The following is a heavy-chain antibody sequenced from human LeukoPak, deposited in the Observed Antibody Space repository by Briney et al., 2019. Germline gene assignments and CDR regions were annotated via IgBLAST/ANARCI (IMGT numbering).Heavy chain of an antibody. J-gene: IGHJ6*02. D-gene: IGHD2-2*01. Sequence: GASVKVSCKASGYTFTSYGISWVRQAPGQGLEWMGWISAYNGNTNYAQKLQGRVTMTTDTSTSTAYMELRSLRSDDTAVYYCARDPCSSTSCHDVYHYYYGMDVWGQGTTVTVSS. CDR1: GYTFTSYG. CDR2: ISAYNGNT. V-gene: IGHV1-18*01. CDR3: ARDPCSSTSCHDVYHYYYGMDV.